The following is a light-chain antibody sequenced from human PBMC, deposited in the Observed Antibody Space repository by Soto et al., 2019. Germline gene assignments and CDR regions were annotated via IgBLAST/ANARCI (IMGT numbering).Light chain of an antibody. V-gene: IGKV2-30*01. CDR1: QSLVYSDGNTY. Sequence: DVVMPQSPLSLPVTLRQQASISCRSSQSLVYSDGNTYFSWFLQRPGQPPRRLINKDSKRDYGVPDRFSGSGSGTDFTLKVSRVEAEDVGVYYCMQATLWPPTFGQGTKVEIK. J-gene: IGKJ1*01. CDR2: KDS. CDR3: MQATLWPPT.